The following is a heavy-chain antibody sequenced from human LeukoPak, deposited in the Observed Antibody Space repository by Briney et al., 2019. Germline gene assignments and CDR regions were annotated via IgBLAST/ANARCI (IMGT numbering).Heavy chain of an antibody. CDR2: ISSSSSTI. Sequence: PGGSLRLSCAASGLTFSSFSMNWVRQAPGKGLEWVSYISSSSSTIYYADSVKGRFTISRDNAKNSLYLQMNSLGAEDTAVYYCARDRTDGYYDILTGPVSDEIDYWGQGTLVTVSS. V-gene: IGHV3-48*01. D-gene: IGHD3-9*01. CDR1: GLTFSSFS. CDR3: ARDRTDGYYDILTGPVSDEIDY. J-gene: IGHJ4*02.